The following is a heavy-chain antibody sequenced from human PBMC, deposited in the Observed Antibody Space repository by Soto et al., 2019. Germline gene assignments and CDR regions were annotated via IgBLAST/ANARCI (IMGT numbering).Heavy chain of an antibody. Sequence: PGGSLRLSCAGSGFTFSNYAMTWVRQAPGKGLEWVSAITGSGVSTYYADSVKGRVTISRDNSKDTVYVEMNSLRAEDTAVYYCAKQLTGEGGFLENWGQGTQVPVSS. CDR2: ITGSGVST. V-gene: IGHV3-23*01. CDR3: AKQLTGEGGFLEN. D-gene: IGHD7-27*01. J-gene: IGHJ4*02. CDR1: GFTFSNYA.